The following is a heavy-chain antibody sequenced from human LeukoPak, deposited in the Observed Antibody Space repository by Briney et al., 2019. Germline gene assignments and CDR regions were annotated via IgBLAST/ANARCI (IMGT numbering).Heavy chain of an antibody. J-gene: IGHJ4*02. Sequence: PGGSLRLSCAASGFAFGPFWMHWVRQAPGKGLVWVSSISSSSSYIYYADSVKGRFTISRDNAKNSLYLQMNSLRAEDTAVYYCATKWFRELFGWGQGTLVTVSS. V-gene: IGHV3-21*01. CDR1: GFAFGPFW. D-gene: IGHD3-10*01. CDR2: ISSSSSYI. CDR3: ATKWFRELFG.